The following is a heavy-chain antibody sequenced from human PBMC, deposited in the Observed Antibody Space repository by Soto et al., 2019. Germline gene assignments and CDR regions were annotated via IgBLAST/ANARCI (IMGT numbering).Heavy chain of an antibody. CDR1: GYTFTSYA. V-gene: IGHV1-3*01. Sequence: QVQLVQSGAEVKKPGASVKVSCKASGYTFTSYAMHWVRQAPGQRLEWMGWINAGNGNTKYSQKFQGRVTITRDTSACTAYMELSSLRSEDTAVYYCARAQMTTVTNFDYWGQGTLVTVSS. D-gene: IGHD4-17*01. J-gene: IGHJ4*02. CDR3: ARAQMTTVTNFDY. CDR2: INAGNGNT.